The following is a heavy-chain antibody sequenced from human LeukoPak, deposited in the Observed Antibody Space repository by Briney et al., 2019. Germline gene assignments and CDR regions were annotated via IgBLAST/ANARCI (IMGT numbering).Heavy chain of an antibody. CDR3: ARSYGSGSSGIDY. J-gene: IGHJ4*02. CDR2: IYYSGST. D-gene: IGHD3-10*01. V-gene: IGHV4-59*01. CDR1: GGSISSYY. Sequence: SETLSLTCTVSGGSISSYYWSWIRQPPGKGLEWIGYIYYSGSTNYNPSLKSRVTISVDTSKNRFSLKLSSVTAADTAVYYCARSYGSGSSGIDYWGQGTLVTVSS.